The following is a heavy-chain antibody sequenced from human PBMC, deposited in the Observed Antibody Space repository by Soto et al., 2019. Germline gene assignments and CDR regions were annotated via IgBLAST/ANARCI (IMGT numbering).Heavy chain of an antibody. CDR3: ARDAAAAGWFDP. CDR2: IYYSGST. D-gene: IGHD6-13*01. Sequence: ASETLSLTCRFSGGSISSGDYYWRWIRQPPGKGLEWIGYIYYSGSTYYNPSLKSRVTISVDTSKNQFSLKLSSVTAADTAVYYCARDAAAAGWFDPWGQGTLVTVSS. J-gene: IGHJ5*02. V-gene: IGHV4-30-4*01. CDR1: GGSISSGDYY.